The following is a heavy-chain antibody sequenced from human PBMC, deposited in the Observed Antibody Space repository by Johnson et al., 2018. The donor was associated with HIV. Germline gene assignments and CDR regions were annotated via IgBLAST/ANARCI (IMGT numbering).Heavy chain of an antibody. CDR2: ISYDGSNK. Sequence: VQLVESGGGVVQPGRSLRLSCAASGFTFSSYAMHWVRQAPGKGLEWVAVISYDGSNKYYADSVKGRFTISRDNAKNSLYLQMNSLRAEDTAVYYCAREMRWPSKAAFDIWGQGTMVTVSS. D-gene: IGHD5-24*01. CDR1: GFTFSSYA. CDR3: AREMRWPSKAAFDI. J-gene: IGHJ3*02. V-gene: IGHV3-30*04.